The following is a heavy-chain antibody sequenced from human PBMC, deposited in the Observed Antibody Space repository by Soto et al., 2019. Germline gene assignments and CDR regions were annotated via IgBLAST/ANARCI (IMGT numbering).Heavy chain of an antibody. J-gene: IGHJ4*02. D-gene: IGHD3-9*01. Sequence: EVQLLESGGDFIQPGGSLRLSCVTSGFTFATSGMSWVRQAPGKGLEWISGFSGGGKSTDTKYADSVKGRFTISRDISKSILYLQMDSLRVEDNARYYWTKDSGYDSTDWGLGTVVTVSS. CDR1: GFTFATSG. CDR3: TKDSGYDSTD. CDR2: FSGGGKST. V-gene: IGHV3-23*01.